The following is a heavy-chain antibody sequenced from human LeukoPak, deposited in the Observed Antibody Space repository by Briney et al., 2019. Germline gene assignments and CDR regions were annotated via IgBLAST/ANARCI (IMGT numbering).Heavy chain of an antibody. D-gene: IGHD3-10*01. CDR1: GGSISSYY. Sequence: KPSETLSLTCPVSGGSISSYYWSWIRQPAGKGLEWIGRIYTSGSTNYNPSLKSRVTMSVDTSKNQFSLKLSSVTAADTAVYYCAREGVRSYYYGSGTWGYFDYWGQGTLVTVSS. J-gene: IGHJ4*02. CDR3: AREGVRSYYYGSGTWGYFDY. CDR2: IYTSGST. V-gene: IGHV4-4*07.